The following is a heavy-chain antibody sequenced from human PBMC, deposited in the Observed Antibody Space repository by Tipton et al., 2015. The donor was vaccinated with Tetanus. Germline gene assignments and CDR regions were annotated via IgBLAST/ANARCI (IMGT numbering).Heavy chain of an antibody. CDR2: TWSHGGNI. CDR3: ARDGDTSGHYGIFDS. Sequence: SLRLSCAASGFSFRSYGIHWVRQAPGKGLEWVAVTWSHGGNIYYADSVKGRCAVSRDNSKNTVYLQMNSLSAEDTAVYYCARDGDTSGHYGIFDSWGQGTLLIVSS. J-gene: IGHJ4*02. V-gene: IGHV3-33*01. D-gene: IGHD3-22*01. CDR1: GFSFRSYG.